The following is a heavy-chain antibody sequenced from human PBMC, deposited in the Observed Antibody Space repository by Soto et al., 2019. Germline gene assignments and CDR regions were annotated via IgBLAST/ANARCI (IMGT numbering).Heavy chain of an antibody. CDR1: GASINTGGFY. CDR2: IYYSGTT. J-gene: IGHJ4*02. D-gene: IGHD3-22*01. CDR3: ARANAYDSSGYYPLGY. V-gene: IGHV4-30-4*08. Sequence: SETLSLTCSVSGASINTGGFYWSWVRQYPGKGLEWIGYIYYSGTTYYNPSLRSRVTISLDTSKNQFSLKLTSVTAADTAVYYCARANAYDSSGYYPLGYWGQGTLVTVSS.